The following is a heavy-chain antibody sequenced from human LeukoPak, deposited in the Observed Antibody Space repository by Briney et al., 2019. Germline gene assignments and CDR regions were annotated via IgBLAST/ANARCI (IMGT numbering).Heavy chain of an antibody. V-gene: IGHV3-30*18. CDR1: GFTFSLYG. Sequence: GGSLRLSCAASGFTFSLYGIHWVRQAPGKGLEWVAVISYDGSNKYYADSVKGRFTISRDNSKNTLYLQMNSLRAEDTAVYYCAKILPDTVTADYWGRGTLVTVSS. CDR3: AKILPDTVTADY. J-gene: IGHJ4*02. CDR2: ISYDGSNK. D-gene: IGHD4-11*01.